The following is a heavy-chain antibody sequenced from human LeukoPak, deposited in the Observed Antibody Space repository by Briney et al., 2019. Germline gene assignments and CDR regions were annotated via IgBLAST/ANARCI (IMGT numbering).Heavy chain of an antibody. Sequence: SETLSLTCTVSGYSISSGYYRGWIRQPPGRGLEWIGSIYHSGSTYYNPSLKSRVTISVDTSKNQFSLKLSSVTAADTAVYYCARDQYYDSSGYYKSFDYWGQGTLVTVSS. D-gene: IGHD3-22*01. CDR1: GYSISSGYY. CDR3: ARDQYYDSSGYYKSFDY. CDR2: IYHSGST. J-gene: IGHJ4*02. V-gene: IGHV4-38-2*02.